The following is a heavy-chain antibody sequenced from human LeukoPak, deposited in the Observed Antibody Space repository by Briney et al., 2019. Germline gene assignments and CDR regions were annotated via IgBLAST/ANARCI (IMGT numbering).Heavy chain of an antibody. D-gene: IGHD3-10*01. Sequence: SETLSLTCTVSGGSISNYYWNWIRQPPGKGLEWIGYIYYSGTTNYNPSLKSRVSMSVDTSKNQFSLKLSSVTAADTAVYYCARMGSGSYLYYYYYMDVWGKGTTVTISS. CDR3: ARMGSGSYLYYYYYMDV. CDR2: IYYSGTT. V-gene: IGHV4-59*01. J-gene: IGHJ6*03. CDR1: GGSISNYY.